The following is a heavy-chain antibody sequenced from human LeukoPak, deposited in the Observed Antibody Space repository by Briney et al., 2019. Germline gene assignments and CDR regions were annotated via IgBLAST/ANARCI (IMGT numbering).Heavy chain of an antibody. V-gene: IGHV5-51*01. Sequence: PGESLKISCQTSGYDFSTKWIGWVRQMPGKGLEWMGIIYPTDSITRYSPSFQGHVSISVDTSINTAYLQWASLRPSDTAMYFCARLAPDYADHWFDPWGQGTLVTVSS. D-gene: IGHD4-17*01. J-gene: IGHJ5*02. CDR3: ARLAPDYADHWFDP. CDR1: GYDFSTKW. CDR2: IYPTDSIT.